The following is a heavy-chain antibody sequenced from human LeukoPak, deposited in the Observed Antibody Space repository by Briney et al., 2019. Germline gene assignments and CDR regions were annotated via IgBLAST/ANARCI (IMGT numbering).Heavy chain of an antibody. CDR1: GGSLSTTTYY. CDR3: ASTRYSGYDCFDY. V-gene: IGHV4-39*07. D-gene: IGHD5-12*01. J-gene: IGHJ4*02. CDR2: IYYSGST. Sequence: SETLSLTCSISGGSLSTTTYYWGWIRQPPGKGLEWIGSIYYSGSTYYNPSLKSRVTISVDTSKNQFSLKLSSVTAADTAVYYCASTRYSGYDCFDYWGQGTLVTVSS.